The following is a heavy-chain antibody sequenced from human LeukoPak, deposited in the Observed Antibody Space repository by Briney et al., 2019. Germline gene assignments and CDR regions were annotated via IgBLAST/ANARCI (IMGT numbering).Heavy chain of an antibody. CDR2: TSSSGDNT. CDR1: GFVFSTYA. D-gene: IGHD2-8*01. Sequence: GGSLRLSCAASGFVFSTYAMGWVRQAPGKGLEWVSGTSSSGDNTYYVDSVKGQFTISRDNSKNTLDLQMNSLRAEDTAMYHCAKVKALDAVASYFDYWGQGTLVTVSS. CDR3: AKVKALDAVASYFDY. V-gene: IGHV3-23*01. J-gene: IGHJ4*02.